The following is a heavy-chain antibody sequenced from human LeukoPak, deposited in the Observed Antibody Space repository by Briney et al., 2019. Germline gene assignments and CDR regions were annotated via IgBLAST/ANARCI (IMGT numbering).Heavy chain of an antibody. CDR1: GGTFSSYA. V-gene: IGHV1-69*05. CDR2: IIPIFGTA. J-gene: IGHJ4*02. Sequence: SVKVSCKASGGTFSSYAISWVRQAPGQGLEWMGGIIPIFGTANYAQKFQGRVTITTDESTSTAYMELSSLRSDDTAVYYCARGRYYYDGSGYPSYYFVYWGQGTLVTVSS. CDR3: ARGRYYYDGSGYPSYYFVY. D-gene: IGHD3-22*01.